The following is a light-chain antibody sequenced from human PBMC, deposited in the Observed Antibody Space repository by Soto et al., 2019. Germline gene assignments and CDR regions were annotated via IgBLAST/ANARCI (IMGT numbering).Light chain of an antibody. CDR1: QSVSSN. CDR3: QQYNNWPLIT. V-gene: IGKV3-15*01. J-gene: IGKJ5*01. CDR2: GAS. Sequence: EIVMTQSPATLSVSPGERATLSCRASQSVSSNLAWYQQKPGQAPRLLIYGASTRATGIPARFSGSGSGTEFTLTIRSLQSEDFAVYYWQQYNNWPLITFGQGTRLEIK.